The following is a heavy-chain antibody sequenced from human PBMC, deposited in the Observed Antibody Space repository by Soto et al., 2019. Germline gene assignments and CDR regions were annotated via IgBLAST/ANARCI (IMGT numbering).Heavy chain of an antibody. J-gene: IGHJ3*02. CDR3: ARKVLRYFDWLSGRGAFDI. Sequence: QVQLVQSGAEVKKPGASVKVSCKASGYTFTSYGISWVRQAPGQGLEWMGWISAYNGNTNYAQKLQGRVTMTTDTSTSTAYMELRSLRSDDTAVYYCARKVLRYFDWLSGRGAFDIWCQGTMVTVSS. CDR2: ISAYNGNT. CDR1: GYTFTSYG. D-gene: IGHD3-9*01. V-gene: IGHV1-18*01.